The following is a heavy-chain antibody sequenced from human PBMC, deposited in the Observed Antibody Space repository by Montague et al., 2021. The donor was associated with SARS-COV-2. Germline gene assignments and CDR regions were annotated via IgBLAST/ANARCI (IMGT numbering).Heavy chain of an antibody. CDR3: AKASWIQLWFRTPYFDY. CDR2: LSGSGGST. CDR1: GFTFSRYA. V-gene: IGHV3-23*01. Sequence: SLRLSCAASGFTFSRYAMSLVRQAPGKGLEWVSALSGSGGSTYYXXSLKVLFTISRDNSKNTLYLQMNSLRAEGTAVHYCAKASWIQLWFRTPYFDYWGQGTLVTVSS. J-gene: IGHJ4*02. D-gene: IGHD5-18*01.